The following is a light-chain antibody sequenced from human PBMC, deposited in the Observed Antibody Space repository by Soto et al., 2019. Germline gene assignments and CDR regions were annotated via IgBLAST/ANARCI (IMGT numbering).Light chain of an antibody. CDR2: QAS. V-gene: IGKV1-5*03. CDR3: QHYDSYPIT. J-gene: IGKJ5*01. CDR1: QNIVGW. Sequence: DIQMTQSPSTLCASVGDRVTISCRASQNIVGWLAWYQHKPGRAPKLLIYQASTLEIGVPSRFSGSGSGTEFTLTISSLQPDDSATYYCQHYDSYPITFGQGTRLEIK.